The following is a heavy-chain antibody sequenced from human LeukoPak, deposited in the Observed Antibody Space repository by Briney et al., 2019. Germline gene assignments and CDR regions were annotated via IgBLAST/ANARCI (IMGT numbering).Heavy chain of an antibody. CDR1: GYTFTSYD. D-gene: IGHD1-26*01. V-gene: IGHV1-8*01. CDR3: ARDAAGATKGGFDY. Sequence: ASVKVSCKASGYTFTSYDINWVRQATGQGLEWMGWMNPNSGNTGYAQKFQGRVTMTRDTSTSTVYMELSSLRSEDTAVYYCARDAAGATKGGFDYWGQGTLVTVSS. J-gene: IGHJ4*02. CDR2: MNPNSGNT.